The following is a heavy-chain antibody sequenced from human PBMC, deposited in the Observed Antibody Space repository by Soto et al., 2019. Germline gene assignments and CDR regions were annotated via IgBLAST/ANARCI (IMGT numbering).Heavy chain of an antibody. Sequence: QVHLPESGPGLVKPSETLLLTCTVSGGSITSYYWSWIRQPPGKGLEGSGYVHYSGRTNYNPSLKSRATISVDTSKNQLSLKLSSVTAADTAVYYCARGIPQYDDMLGELSCTFAYWGQGSPVTVSS. CDR3: ARGIPQYDDMLGELSCTFAY. CDR2: VHYSGRT. V-gene: IGHV4-59*01. CDR1: GGSITSYY. D-gene: IGHD3-16*02. J-gene: IGHJ4*02.